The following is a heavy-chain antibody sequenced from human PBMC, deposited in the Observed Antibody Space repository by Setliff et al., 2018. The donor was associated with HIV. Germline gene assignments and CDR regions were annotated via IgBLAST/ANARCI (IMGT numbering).Heavy chain of an antibody. J-gene: IGHJ2*01. CDR3: ARDRDRQFNWYLDL. V-gene: IGHV3-7*01. Sequence: PGGSLRLSCAASGFTFNSYWMSWVRQAPGKGLEWVANIKRDGSEKDYADSVKGRFTISRDNAENSVRLQMNSLRAEDTAVYYCARDRDRQFNWYLDLWGRGTLVTVSS. CDR2: IKRDGSEK. CDR1: GFTFNSYW.